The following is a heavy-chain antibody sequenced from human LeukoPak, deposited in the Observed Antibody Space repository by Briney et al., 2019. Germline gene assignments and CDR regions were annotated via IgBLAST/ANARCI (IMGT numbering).Heavy chain of an antibody. V-gene: IGHV3-21*01. CDR1: GFTFSSYS. Sequence: PGGSLRLSCAASGFTFSSYSMNWIRQAPGTGLEWVSSISSSSSYIYYADSVKGRFTISRDNAKNSLYLQMNSLRAEDTAVYYCARDESHRPSDSSSWYDSFDIWGQGTMVTVSS. D-gene: IGHD6-13*01. CDR3: ARDESHRPSDSSSWYDSFDI. J-gene: IGHJ3*02. CDR2: ISSSSSYI.